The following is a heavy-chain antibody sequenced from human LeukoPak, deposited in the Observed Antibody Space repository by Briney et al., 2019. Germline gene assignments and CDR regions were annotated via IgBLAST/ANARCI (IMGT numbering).Heavy chain of an antibody. CDR3: ARVRRSLNWFDS. Sequence: SETLSLTCAVSGGSISSSNWWSWVRQPPGKGLEWIGIIYYSGITHYNPSLKSRVTILVDTSKNQFSLKLSSVTDADTAVYYCARVRRSLNWFDSWGQGTLVTVSS. CDR1: GGSISSSNW. CDR2: IYYSGIT. V-gene: IGHV4-4*02. D-gene: IGHD3-3*01. J-gene: IGHJ5*01.